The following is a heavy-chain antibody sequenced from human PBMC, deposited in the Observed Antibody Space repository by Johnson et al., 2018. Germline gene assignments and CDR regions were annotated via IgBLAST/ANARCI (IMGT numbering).Heavy chain of an antibody. J-gene: IGHJ1*01. D-gene: IGHD1-26*01. Sequence: VQLVQSGGGLVQPGGSLRLSCAASGFTFSSYSMNWVRQATGKGLEWVAYISSSSSTIYYADSVKGRFTISRDNAKNSLYLQMKTMRDEDTAVYYCARAIVGKGYFQHWGQGTLVTVSS. CDR3: ARAIVGKGYFQH. CDR1: GFTFSSYS. V-gene: IGHV3-48*02. CDR2: ISSSSSTI.